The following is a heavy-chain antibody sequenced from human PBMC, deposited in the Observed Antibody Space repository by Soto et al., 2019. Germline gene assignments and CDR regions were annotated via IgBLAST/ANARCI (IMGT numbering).Heavy chain of an antibody. V-gene: IGHV3-13*01. CDR2: ISTAGDT. CDR3: ARIRITMGVFAFDI. CDR1: GFTFSSYD. J-gene: IGHJ3*02. D-gene: IGHD3-10*01. Sequence: EVQLVESGGGLVQPGGSLRLSCAASGFTFSSYDMHWVRQATGKGLEWVSAISTAGDTYYPGSVKGRFTISRENAKNSLYLQMNSLRAEDTAVYYCARIRITMGVFAFDIWGQGTMVTVSS.